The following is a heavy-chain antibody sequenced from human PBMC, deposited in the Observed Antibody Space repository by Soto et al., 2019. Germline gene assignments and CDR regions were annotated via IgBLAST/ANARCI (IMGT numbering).Heavy chain of an antibody. CDR2: ISSSGSTI. D-gene: IGHD1-1*01. Sequence: QVQLVESGGGLVKPGGSLRLSCAASGFTFSDYYMSWIRQAPGKGLEWVSYISSSGSTIYYADSVKGRFTISRDNAKKLLLLQINRRAADETAYYYGGCDDDGAYYYYYMDVWGKGTTVTVSS. CDR1: GFTFSDYY. J-gene: IGHJ6*03. CDR3: GCDDDGAYYYYYMDV. V-gene: IGHV3-11*01.